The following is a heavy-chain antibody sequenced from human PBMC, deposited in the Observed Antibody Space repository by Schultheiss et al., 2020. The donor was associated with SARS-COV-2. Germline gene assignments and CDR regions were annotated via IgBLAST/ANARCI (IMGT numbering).Heavy chain of an antibody. Sequence: GGSLRLSCAASGFTFSSYDMHWVRQATGKGLEWVSVIYSGGSTYYADSVKGRFTISRDNSKNTLHLQMNSLRAEDTAVYYCAKGLTGTTYRTFYFDYWGQGTLVTVSS. CDR2: IYSGGST. V-gene: IGHV3-66*02. CDR3: AKGLTGTTYRTFYFDY. CDR1: GFTFSSYD. D-gene: IGHD1-7*01. J-gene: IGHJ4*02.